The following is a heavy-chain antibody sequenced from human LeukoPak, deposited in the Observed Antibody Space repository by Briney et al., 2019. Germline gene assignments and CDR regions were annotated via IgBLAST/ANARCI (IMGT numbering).Heavy chain of an antibody. D-gene: IGHD6-19*01. CDR2: IWSDGSSE. CDR1: GFSFNRYG. Sequence: GGSLRLTCTASGFSFNRYGLHWVRQAPGKGLEWVALIWSDGSSEYYVDSVKGRFTISRDNSKNTLYLQMNSLRPEDTAVFHCARGRAVTGSTVIDYWGQGTLVTVSS. J-gene: IGHJ4*02. CDR3: ARGRAVTGSTVIDY. V-gene: IGHV3-30*02.